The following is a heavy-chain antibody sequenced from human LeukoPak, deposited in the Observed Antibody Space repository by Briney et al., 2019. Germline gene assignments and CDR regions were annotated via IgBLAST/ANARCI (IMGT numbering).Heavy chain of an antibody. V-gene: IGHV3-66*01. CDR2: IYSGGST. CDR3: AKGGGYGGM. J-gene: IGHJ4*02. CDR1: EFSVGSNY. D-gene: IGHD5-12*01. Sequence: GGSLRLSCAASEFSVGSNYMTWVRQAPGKGLEWVSLIYSGGSTYYADSVKGRFTISRDNSKNTLYLQMNSLRAEDTAVYYCAKGGGYGGMWGQGTLVTVSS.